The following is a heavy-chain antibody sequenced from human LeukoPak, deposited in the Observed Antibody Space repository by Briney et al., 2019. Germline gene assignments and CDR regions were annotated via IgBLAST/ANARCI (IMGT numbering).Heavy chain of an antibody. V-gene: IGHV3-30*02. CDR2: IRYDGSNK. CDR1: GFTFSSYG. CDR3: ARDTVVVAATLYYCMDV. D-gene: IGHD2-15*01. Sequence: PGGSLRLSCAASGFTFSSYGMHWVRQAPGKGLEWVAFIRYDGSNKYYADSVKGRFTISRDNSKNTLYLQMNSLRAEDTAVYYCARDTVVVAATLYYCMDVWGKGTTVTVSS. J-gene: IGHJ6*03.